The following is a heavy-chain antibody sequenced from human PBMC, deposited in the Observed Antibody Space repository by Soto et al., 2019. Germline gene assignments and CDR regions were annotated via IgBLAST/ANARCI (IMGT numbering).Heavy chain of an antibody. CDR2: IWYDGSNK. CDR3: ARGNYHNCYGMDV. D-gene: IGHD1-1*01. J-gene: IGHJ6*02. Sequence: QVQLVESGGGVVQPGRSLRLSCAASGFTFSTYGMHWVRQAPGKGLEWVAVIWYDGSNKYYADSVKGRFTISRDNSKNTLYLQRNSLRAEDTAVYYWARGNYHNCYGMDVWGQGTTVTVSS. V-gene: IGHV3-33*01. CDR1: GFTFSTYG.